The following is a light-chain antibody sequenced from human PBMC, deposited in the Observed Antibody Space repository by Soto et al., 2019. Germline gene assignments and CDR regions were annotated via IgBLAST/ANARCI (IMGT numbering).Light chain of an antibody. CDR3: AAWDDNVYV. V-gene: IGLV1-44*01. J-gene: IGLJ1*01. CDR1: SSNIGRNP. Sequence: QSVLTQPLSASGTPGQRVTISCSGGSSNIGRNPVSWYQKFPGTAPKLLISLNTQRPSGVPDRFSGSKSGTSASLAISGLRSEDEADYYCAAWDDNVYVFGTGTQLTVL. CDR2: LNT.